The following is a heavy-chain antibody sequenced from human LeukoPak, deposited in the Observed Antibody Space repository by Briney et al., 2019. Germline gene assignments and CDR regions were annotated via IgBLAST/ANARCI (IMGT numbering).Heavy chain of an antibody. J-gene: IGHJ3*02. CDR2: IYHSGST. CDR3: AREGVGATRAGAFDI. Sequence: SETLSLTCTVSGYSISGGYYWGWIRQPPGKGLEWIGSIYHSGSTYYNPSLKSRVTISVDTSKNQFSLKLSSVTAADTAVYYCAREGVGATRAGAFDIWGQGTMVTVSS. D-gene: IGHD1-26*01. V-gene: IGHV4-38-2*02. CDR1: GYSISGGYY.